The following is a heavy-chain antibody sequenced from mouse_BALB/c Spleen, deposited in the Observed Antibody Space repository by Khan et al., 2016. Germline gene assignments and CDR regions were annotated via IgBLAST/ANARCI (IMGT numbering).Heavy chain of an antibody. CDR3: ARVQRAEGYFDV. CDR1: GFTFTDYY. V-gene: IGHV7-3*02. D-gene: IGHD3-3*01. J-gene: IGHJ1*01. Sequence: EVELVESGGGLVQPGGSLRLSCANSGFTFTDYYMNWVRQPPGKALEWLGLIRNKAYGYTTEYSASAKGRLTISRDNSPSILYLQRNTLRAENSATYYWARVQRAEGYFDVWGAGTTVTVSS. CDR2: IRNKAYGYTT.